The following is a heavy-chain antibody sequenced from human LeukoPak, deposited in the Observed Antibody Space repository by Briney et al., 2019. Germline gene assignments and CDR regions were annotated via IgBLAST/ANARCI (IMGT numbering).Heavy chain of an antibody. CDR2: ISSGSSI. J-gene: IGHJ5*02. D-gene: IGHD3-22*01. V-gene: IGHV3-48*03. Sequence: GGSLRLSCAASGFTFSSYEMNWVRQAPGKGLEWVSYISSGSSIYYAASVKGRFTISRDNAKNSLYLQMNSLRAEETAVYYCAREYYYDSSGYYTSNWFDPWSQGTLVTVSS. CDR3: AREYYYDSSGYYTSNWFDP. CDR1: GFTFSSYE.